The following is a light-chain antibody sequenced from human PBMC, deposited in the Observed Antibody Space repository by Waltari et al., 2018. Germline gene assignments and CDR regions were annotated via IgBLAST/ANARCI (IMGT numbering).Light chain of an antibody. V-gene: IGLV3-21*04. CDR1: NIGSKS. Sequence: SYVLTQPPSVSVAPGKTARITCGGNNIGSKSVHWYQQKPGQAPVLVIYYDSDRPSGSPARFSGSNSGNTATLTIRRVEAGDEADYYCQVWDSSSDHYVFGTGTKVTVL. J-gene: IGLJ1*01. CDR3: QVWDSSSDHYV. CDR2: YDS.